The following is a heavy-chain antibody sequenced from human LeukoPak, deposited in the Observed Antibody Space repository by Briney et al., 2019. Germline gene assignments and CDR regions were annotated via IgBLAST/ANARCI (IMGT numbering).Heavy chain of an antibody. V-gene: IGHV3-74*01. Sequence: GGSLRLSCAVSGFTFRTYWMHWVRQVPGEGLVWVSRINEDGSITNYADSVKGRFSISRDNAKNTLYLQMNSLRDEDTAVFYCGGDLEGRPGYGGRETRVT. CDR2: INEDGSIT. J-gene: IGHJ2*01. D-gene: IGHD3-3*01. CDR1: GFTFRTYW. CDR3: GGDLEGRPGY.